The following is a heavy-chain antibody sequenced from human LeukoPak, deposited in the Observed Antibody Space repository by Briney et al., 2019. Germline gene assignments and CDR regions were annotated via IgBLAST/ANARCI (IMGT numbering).Heavy chain of an antibody. V-gene: IGHV3-30*02. J-gene: IGHJ3*02. CDR2: IRYDGSNK. Sequence: PGGSLRLSCSASGFTFSSYGMHWVRQAPGKGLEWVAFIRYDGSNKYYADSVKGRFTISRDNSKNTLYLQMNSLRAEDTAVYYCAKGGYSSSSGAFDIWGQGTMVTVSS. D-gene: IGHD6-6*01. CDR3: AKGGYSSSSGAFDI. CDR1: GFTFSSYG.